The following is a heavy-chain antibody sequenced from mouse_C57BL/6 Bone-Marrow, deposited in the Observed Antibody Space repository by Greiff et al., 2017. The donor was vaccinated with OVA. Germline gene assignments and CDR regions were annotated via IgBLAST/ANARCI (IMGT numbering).Heavy chain of an antibody. CDR2: IYPRSGNT. CDR3: ARDLYYYGSRGY. V-gene: IGHV1-81*01. D-gene: IGHD1-1*01. J-gene: IGHJ2*01. Sequence: VQLQPSGAELVRPGASVKLSCKASGYTFTSYGISWVKQRTGQGLEWIGEIYPRSGNTYYNEKFKGKATLTADKSSSTAYMELRSLTSEDSAVYFCARDLYYYGSRGYWGQGTTLTVSS. CDR1: GYTFTSYG.